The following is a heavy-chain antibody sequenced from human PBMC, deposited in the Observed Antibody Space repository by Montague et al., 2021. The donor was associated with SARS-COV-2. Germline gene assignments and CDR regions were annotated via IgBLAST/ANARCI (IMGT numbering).Heavy chain of an antibody. D-gene: IGHD6-19*01. CDR3: ARGWALAP. CDR1: GGSTASHY. J-gene: IGHJ3*01. Sequence: SETLSLTCTVSGGSTASHYWNWIRQSPGKRPEWSGYVNYNGDTTYNPSLQSRVTISIDTSENHLSLRLNSVTAADTAVYFCARGWALAPWGQGTLVTVSS. V-gene: IGHV4-59*08. CDR2: VNYNGDT.